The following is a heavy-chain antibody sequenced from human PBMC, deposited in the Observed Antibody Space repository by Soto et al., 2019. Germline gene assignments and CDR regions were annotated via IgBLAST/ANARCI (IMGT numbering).Heavy chain of an antibody. CDR2: INPSSGSP. D-gene: IGHD6-6*01. V-gene: IGHV1-46*01. CDR1: GYTFSRYY. CDR3: ARVSSIAARRSFDS. J-gene: IGHJ4*02. Sequence: QVQLVQSGAEVKKPGASVKVSCRTSGYTFSRYYMHWVRQAPGQGLEWMGIINPSSGSPNYAQKFLGRLTVTRDKSTSTVYMELNGLTSEDTAMYYCARVSSIAARRSFDSWGQGTLVTVSS.